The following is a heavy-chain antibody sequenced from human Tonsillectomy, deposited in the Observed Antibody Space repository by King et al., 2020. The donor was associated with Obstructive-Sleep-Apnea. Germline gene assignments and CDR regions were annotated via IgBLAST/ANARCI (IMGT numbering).Heavy chain of an antibody. Sequence: VQLVESGGGLVQPGGSLRLSCAASGFTFSSYWMQWVRQAPGTGLVWFSRINSDGISTTYADSVEGQFTISIDNAKKTLFLQMNSLRAEDTAVYYCARVAFSSPHFYYCGMDVWGQGTTVTVSS. J-gene: IGHJ6*02. V-gene: IGHV3-74*03. CDR1: GFTFSSYW. CDR3: ARVAFSSPHFYYCGMDV. D-gene: IGHD3-3*02. CDR2: INSDGIST.